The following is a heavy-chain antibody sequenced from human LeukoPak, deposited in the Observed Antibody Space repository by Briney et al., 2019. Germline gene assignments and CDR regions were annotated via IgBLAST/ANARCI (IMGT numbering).Heavy chain of an antibody. J-gene: IGHJ4*02. D-gene: IGHD3-16*02. CDR3: ARGRGSYRYSKRYFDY. Sequence: SETLSLTCAVYGGSFSGYYWSWIRQPPGKGLEWIGEINHSGSTNYNPSLKSRVTISVDTSKNQFSLKLSSVTAADTAVYYCARGRGSYRYSKRYFDYWGQGTLVTVSS. V-gene: IGHV4-34*01. CDR1: GGSFSGYY. CDR2: INHSGST.